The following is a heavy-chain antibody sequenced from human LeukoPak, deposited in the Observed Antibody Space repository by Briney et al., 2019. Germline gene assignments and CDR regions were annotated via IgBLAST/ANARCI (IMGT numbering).Heavy chain of an antibody. D-gene: IGHD3-22*01. Sequence: ASVKVSCKASGYTFTGYYMHWVRQAPGQGLEWMGWINPNSGGTNYAQKFQGRVTMTRDTSISTAYMELSRLRSDDTAVYYCARAPYYYDSSGYPDNWFDPWGQGTLVTVSS. J-gene: IGHJ5*02. CDR2: INPNSGGT. CDR1: GYTFTGYY. CDR3: ARAPYYYDSSGYPDNWFDP. V-gene: IGHV1-2*02.